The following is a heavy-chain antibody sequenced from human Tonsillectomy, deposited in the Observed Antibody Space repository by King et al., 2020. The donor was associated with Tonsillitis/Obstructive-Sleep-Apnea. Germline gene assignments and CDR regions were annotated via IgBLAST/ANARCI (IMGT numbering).Heavy chain of an antibody. Sequence: VQLVESGGGLVQPGGSLRLSCAASGFTFSSYAMSWVRQAPGKGLEWVSAISGSGGSTYSADSVKGRFTISRDNSKNTLYLQMNSLRAEDTAVYYCAKRSTGIYYYYMDVWAKGPRSPSP. CDR2: ISGSGGST. CDR1: GFTFSSYA. D-gene: IGHD3-10*01. J-gene: IGHJ6*03. V-gene: IGHV3-23*04. CDR3: AKRSTGIYYYYMDV.